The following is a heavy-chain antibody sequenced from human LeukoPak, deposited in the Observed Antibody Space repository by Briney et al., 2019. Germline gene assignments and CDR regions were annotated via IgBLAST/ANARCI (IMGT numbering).Heavy chain of an antibody. J-gene: IGHJ4*02. D-gene: IGHD3-10*01. CDR1: AFTFSPLG. CDR2: ISSGSSTT. Sequence: TGRSLRLSCAASAFTFSPLGINWVRQAPRSGLEWVSYISSGSSTTYYADSVKGRFTISRDNAKNLLYLQVNSLRDEGTAVYYCARGRGLTLSYHYFDYWGQGTLVTVSS. V-gene: IGHV3-48*02. CDR3: ARGRGLTLSYHYFDY.